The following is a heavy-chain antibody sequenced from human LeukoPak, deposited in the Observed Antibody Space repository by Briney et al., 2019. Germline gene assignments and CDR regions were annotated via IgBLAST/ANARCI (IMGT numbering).Heavy chain of an antibody. V-gene: IGHV4-34*01. Sequence: PSETLSLICTVSGGSISRYYWSWIRQPPGKGLEWIGEINHSGSTNYNPSLKSRVAISVDTSKNQFSLKLSSVTAADTAVYYCARGIMITFGGVIVMYYFDYWGQGTLVTVSS. CDR1: GGSISRYY. J-gene: IGHJ4*02. D-gene: IGHD3-16*02. CDR2: INHSGST. CDR3: ARGIMITFGGVIVMYYFDY.